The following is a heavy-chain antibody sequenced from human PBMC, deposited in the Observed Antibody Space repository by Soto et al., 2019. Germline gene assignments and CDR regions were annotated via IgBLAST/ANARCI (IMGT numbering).Heavy chain of an antibody. CDR1: GYSFTSYW. D-gene: IGHD3-22*01. J-gene: IGHJ6*02. Sequence: GESLKISCKGSGYSFTSYWIGWVRQMPGKGLEWMGIIYPGDSDTRYSPSFQGQVTISADKSISTAYLQRSSLKASDTAMYYCVKHYYDSSGQGAYYYYGMDVWGQGTTVTVSS. CDR2: IYPGDSDT. V-gene: IGHV5-51*01. CDR3: VKHYYDSSGQGAYYYYGMDV.